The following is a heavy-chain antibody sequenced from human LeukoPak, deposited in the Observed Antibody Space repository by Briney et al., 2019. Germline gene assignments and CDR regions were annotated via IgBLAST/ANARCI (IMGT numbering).Heavy chain of an antibody. CDR1: GFTFSHSY. CDR3: ARDLNYNLDF. J-gene: IGHJ4*02. CDR2: IDNDGGT. V-gene: IGHV3-74*01. D-gene: IGHD5-24*01. Sequence: PGGSLKLSCAASGFTFSHSYMHWVRQAPGKGLVWVSHIDNDGGTSYADSVKGRFTISRDNAKNTLYLQMNSLRAEDTALYYCARDLNYNLDFWGQGTLVTVSS.